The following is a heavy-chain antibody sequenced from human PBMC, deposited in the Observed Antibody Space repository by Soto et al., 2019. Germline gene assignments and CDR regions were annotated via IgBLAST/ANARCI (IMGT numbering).Heavy chain of an antibody. D-gene: IGHD4-17*01. Sequence: SGPTVVNPTQTLTLTCTFSGFSLSTSGMCVSWIRQPPGKALEWLALIDWDDDKFYITSLKTRLTISKDTSKNQVVLTMTNMDPVDTGTYYCARTRSTTVVMDVWGQGTTVTVSS. J-gene: IGHJ6*02. CDR2: IDWDDDK. CDR3: ARTRSTTVVMDV. CDR1: GFSLSTSGMC. V-gene: IGHV2-70*01.